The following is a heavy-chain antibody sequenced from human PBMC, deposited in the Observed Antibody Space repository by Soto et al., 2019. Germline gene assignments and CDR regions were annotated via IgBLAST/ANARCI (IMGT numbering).Heavy chain of an antibody. Sequence: GGSLRLSCAASGFTFSSYAMHWVRQAPGKGLEWVAVISYDGSNKYYADSVKGRFTISRDNSKNTLYLQMNSLRAEDTAVYYCARDRLVGERGIPDYWGQGTLVTVSS. CDR2: ISYDGSNK. CDR1: GFTFSSYA. V-gene: IGHV3-30-3*01. D-gene: IGHD1-26*01. CDR3: ARDRLVGERGIPDY. J-gene: IGHJ4*02.